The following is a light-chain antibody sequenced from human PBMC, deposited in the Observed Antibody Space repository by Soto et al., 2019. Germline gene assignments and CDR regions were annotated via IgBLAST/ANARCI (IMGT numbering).Light chain of an antibody. CDR1: QSVSIL. J-gene: IGKJ5*01. Sequence: ETVLTQSPATLSPFPGDRVTLSCRASQSVSILLSWYQQKAGQAPRLIIYGVSSRANGVSHRFCGSGCGTAYSLPISGLEPEDVAVYYCQQYDDSPPITFGQGTRVEIK. V-gene: IGKV3-20*01. CDR3: QQYDDSPPIT. CDR2: GVS.